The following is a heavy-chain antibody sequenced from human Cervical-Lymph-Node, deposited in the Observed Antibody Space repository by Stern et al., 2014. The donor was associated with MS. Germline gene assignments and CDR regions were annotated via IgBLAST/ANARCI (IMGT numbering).Heavy chain of an antibody. J-gene: IGHJ4*02. V-gene: IGHV3-30*01. CDR3: SRDSDQTIASGDPWGYFDE. Sequence: QVQLVESGGGVVQPGRSLRLSCAASGFTFSRHAMHWARQAPGKGLEWVTVISYDGNTKYYADSVRGRFTISRDNSNHKVFLQMNSLRGDDTAVYYCSRDSDQTIASGDPWGYFDEWGQGTLVTVSS. D-gene: IGHD7-27*01. CDR2: ISYDGNTK. CDR1: GFTFSRHA.